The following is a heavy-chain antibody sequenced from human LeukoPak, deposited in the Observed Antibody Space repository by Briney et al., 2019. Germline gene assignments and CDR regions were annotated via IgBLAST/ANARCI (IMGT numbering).Heavy chain of an antibody. CDR1: GGSLSSSSYY. D-gene: IGHD2-15*01. Sequence: SETLSLTCTVSGGSLSSSSYYWGWIRQPPGKGLEWIGSIYYSGSTYYNPSLKSRVTISVDTSKNQFSLKLSSVTAADTAVYYCARHQDCSGGSCYFNYWGQRTLVTVSS. CDR3: ARHQDCSGGSCYFNY. J-gene: IGHJ4*02. V-gene: IGHV4-39*01. CDR2: IYYSGST.